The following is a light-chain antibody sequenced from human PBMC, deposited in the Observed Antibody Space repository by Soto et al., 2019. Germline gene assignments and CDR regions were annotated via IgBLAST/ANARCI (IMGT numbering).Light chain of an antibody. CDR3: QQRSNWPIT. J-gene: IGKJ5*01. V-gene: IGKV3-15*01. CDR2: GAS. Sequence: EIVMTQSPATLSVSPGERATLSCRASQSVSSNLAWYQQKPGQAPRLLIYGASTRATGIPARFSGSGSGTEFTLTISSLQSEDFAVYYCQQRSNWPITFGQGTRREIK. CDR1: QSVSSN.